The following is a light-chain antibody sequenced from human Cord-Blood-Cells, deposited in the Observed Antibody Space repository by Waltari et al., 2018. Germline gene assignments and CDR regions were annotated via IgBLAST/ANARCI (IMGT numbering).Light chain of an antibody. V-gene: IGLV1-44*01. J-gene: IGLJ3*02. CDR2: SNN. CDR1: SSNIGSNT. Sequence: QSVLTQPPSASGTPGQRVTISCSGSSSNIGSNTVNWYQQLPGTAPKLLIYSNNRRPSGLPDRVSGSKSGTSASLAISGLQSEDEADYYCAAWDDSLNGWVFGGGTKLTVL. CDR3: AAWDDSLNGWV.